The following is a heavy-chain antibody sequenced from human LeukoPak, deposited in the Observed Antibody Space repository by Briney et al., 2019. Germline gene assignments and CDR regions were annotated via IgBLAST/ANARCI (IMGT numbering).Heavy chain of an antibody. CDR1: GFTFSSYG. CDR3: AKDPNLASGTLNWFDS. J-gene: IGHJ5*01. Sequence: PGRSLRLSCAASGFTFSSYGMHWVRQAPGKGLEWVGVLSYDESNKNCAGSVKGRFTISRDISKNTLYLQMNSLRPEDTAVYYCAKDPNLASGTLNWFDSWGQGTLVTVSS. V-gene: IGHV3-30*18. CDR2: LSYDESNK. D-gene: IGHD3-10*01.